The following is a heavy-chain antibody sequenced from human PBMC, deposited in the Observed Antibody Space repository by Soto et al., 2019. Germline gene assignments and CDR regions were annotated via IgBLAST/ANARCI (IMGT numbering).Heavy chain of an antibody. V-gene: IGHV4-34*01. D-gene: IGHD3-22*01. CDR3: ARPHYYDSSGPNWFDP. CDR2: INHSGST. J-gene: IGHJ5*02. CDR1: GGSFSGYY. Sequence: SETLSLTCAVYGGSFSGYYWSWIRQPPGKGLEWIGEINHSGSTNYNPSLKSRVTISVDTSKNQFSLKLSSVTAADTAVYYCARPHYYDSSGPNWFDPWGQGTLVTV.